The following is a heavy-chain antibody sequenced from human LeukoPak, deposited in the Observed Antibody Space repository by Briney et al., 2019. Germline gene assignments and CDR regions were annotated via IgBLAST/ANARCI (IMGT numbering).Heavy chain of an antibody. CDR3: ARGPAVVVVGRGYFQH. CDR2: INHSGST. Sequence: PSETLSLTCAVYGGSFSGYYWSWIRQPPGKGLEWIGEINHSGSTNYNPSLKSRVTISVDTSKNQFSLKPSSVTAADTAVYYCARGPAVVVVGRGYFQHWGQGTLVTVSS. V-gene: IGHV4-34*01. J-gene: IGHJ1*01. D-gene: IGHD3-22*01. CDR1: GGSFSGYY.